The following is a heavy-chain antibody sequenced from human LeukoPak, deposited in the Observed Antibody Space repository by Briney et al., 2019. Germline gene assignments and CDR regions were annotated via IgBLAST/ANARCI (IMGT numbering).Heavy chain of an antibody. CDR3: ARVEYCTKGVCINFDL. J-gene: IGHJ4*02. V-gene: IGHV1-2*02. D-gene: IGHD2-8*01. CDR2: SNPNSGGT. Sequence: ATLKVSCKASGYTFTGPYIHWMRQAPGQALEWMGWSNPNSGGTKYAQKFQGRVTVTRDTSTSTAYMELSGLRADDTAAYYCARVEYCTKGVCINFDLWGQGTLVTVSS. CDR1: GYTFTGPY.